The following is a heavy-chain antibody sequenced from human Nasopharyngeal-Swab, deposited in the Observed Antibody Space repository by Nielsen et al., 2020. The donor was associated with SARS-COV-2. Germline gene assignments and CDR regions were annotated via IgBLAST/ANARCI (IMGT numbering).Heavy chain of an antibody. Sequence: SETLSLTCTVSGGSITSSRHRWGWVRQPPGKGRDWIGQILVNRYTEYHPSVRGRITVYADTSENSFSLRLSSVTAADTAVYYCARLDPFGSEDKWGQGTLVTVSS. CDR2: ILVNRYT. CDR3: ARLDPFGSEDK. D-gene: IGHD3-3*01. V-gene: IGHV4-39*02. J-gene: IGHJ4*02. CDR1: GGSITSSRHR.